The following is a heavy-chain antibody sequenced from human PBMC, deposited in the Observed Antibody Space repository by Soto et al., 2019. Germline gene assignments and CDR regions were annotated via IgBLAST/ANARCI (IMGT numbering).Heavy chain of an antibody. CDR1: GGSISGYF. V-gene: IGHV4-4*07. CDR3: ARASDSSGKHAFDL. D-gene: IGHD3-22*01. CDR2: IYSSGST. J-gene: IGHJ3*01. Sequence: PSETLSLTCPVSGGSISGYFWSWIRHPAGKGLDLIGRIYSSGSTNYNTSLNSGITMSVDKSKNKFSLKLSSVSAADTAVYYCARASDSSGKHAFDLWGQGTLVTVSS.